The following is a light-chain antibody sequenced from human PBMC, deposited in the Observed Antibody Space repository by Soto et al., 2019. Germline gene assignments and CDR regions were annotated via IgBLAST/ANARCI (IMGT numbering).Light chain of an antibody. V-gene: IGKV1D-12*01. CDR2: AAA. CDR1: QGVSAS. Sequence: DIQMTQSPSSVSASVGDRVTITCRASQGVSASLAWYQQKAGRAPKLLIYAAATLQPGVPSRFSGSYSGTDFTLTVTSLQPEDAATYYCQQTDTYPYTFGQGTNLEIK. CDR3: QQTDTYPYT. J-gene: IGKJ2*01.